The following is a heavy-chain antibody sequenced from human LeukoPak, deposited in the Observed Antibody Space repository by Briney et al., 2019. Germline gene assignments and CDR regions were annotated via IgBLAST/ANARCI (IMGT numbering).Heavy chain of an antibody. CDR1: GFTFAGYP. CDR2: ISGSGGGT. J-gene: IGHJ5*02. D-gene: IGHD3-10*01. Sequence: GGSLRLSCAASGFTFAGYPMSWVRQAPGKGLEWVSAISGSGGGTYYADSVKGRFTISRDNAKNSLYLQMNSLRDEDTAVYYCARDPGYYGSGTKWFDPWGQGTLVTVSS. V-gene: IGHV3-23*01. CDR3: ARDPGYYGSGTKWFDP.